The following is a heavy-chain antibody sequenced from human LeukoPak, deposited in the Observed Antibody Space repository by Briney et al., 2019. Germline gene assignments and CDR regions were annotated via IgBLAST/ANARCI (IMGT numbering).Heavy chain of an antibody. CDR3: AKVRGYYDSSGYYHSTYFDL. Sequence: PGGSLRLSCAASGFTFSSHAMSWVREAPGKGLEGVSAICDSGGRAYYAFSVKGRFTISRDNSKNPLYLQMNSLRAEDTAVYYCAKVRGYYDSSGYYHSTYFDLWGRGTLVTVSA. CDR1: GFTFSSHA. V-gene: IGHV3-23*01. J-gene: IGHJ2*01. D-gene: IGHD3-22*01. CDR2: ICDSGGRA.